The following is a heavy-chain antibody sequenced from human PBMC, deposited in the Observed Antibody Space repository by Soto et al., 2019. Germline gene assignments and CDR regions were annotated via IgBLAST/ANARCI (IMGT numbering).Heavy chain of an antibody. Sequence: SETLSLTCTVSGGSISSYYWSWIRQPPGKGLEWIGYIYYSGSTNYNPSLKSRATISVDTSKNQFSLKLSSVTAADTAVYYCARDSNYYDSSGYYLAFDIWGQGTMVTVSS. CDR1: GGSISSYY. D-gene: IGHD3-22*01. CDR3: ARDSNYYDSSGYYLAFDI. CDR2: IYYSGST. J-gene: IGHJ3*02. V-gene: IGHV4-59*01.